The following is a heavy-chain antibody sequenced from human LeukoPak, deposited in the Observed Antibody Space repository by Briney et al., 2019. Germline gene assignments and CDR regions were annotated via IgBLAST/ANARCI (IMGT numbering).Heavy chain of an antibody. D-gene: IGHD6-19*01. CDR2: TNQDGSKN. CDR3: ATTVPGYPDDYFDY. Sequence: GGSLRLSCAASEFTFSNYWMSWVRQAPGKGLERVAHTNQDGSKNYYVDSLKGRFTISSDNAKNSLYLQMNSLRAEDTAVYYCATTVPGYPDDYFDYWGQGTLVTVSS. J-gene: IGHJ4*02. V-gene: IGHV3-7*01. CDR1: EFTFSNYW.